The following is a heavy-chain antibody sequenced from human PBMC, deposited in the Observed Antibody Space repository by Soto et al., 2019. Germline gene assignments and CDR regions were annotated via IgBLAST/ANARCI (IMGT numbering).Heavy chain of an antibody. J-gene: IGHJ3*02. D-gene: IGHD2-21*02. CDR2: IYPGDSDT. CDR1: GYSFTSYW. V-gene: IGHV5-51*01. Sequence: EVQLVQSGAEVKKPGESLKISCKGSGYSFTSYWIGWVRQMPGKGLEWMGIIYPGDSDTRYSPSFQGQVTISADKSISTAYLQWSSLKASDTAMYYCARHGPLVIEHIVVVTVGDAFDIWGQGTMVTVSS. CDR3: ARHGPLVIEHIVVVTVGDAFDI.